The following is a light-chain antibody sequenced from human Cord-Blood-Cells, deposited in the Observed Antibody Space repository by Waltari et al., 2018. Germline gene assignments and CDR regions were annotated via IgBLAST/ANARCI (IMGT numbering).Light chain of an antibody. CDR3: QQYNSYSWT. CDR1: QSISSW. Sequence: DIQMTQCPSTLSASVGDRVTITCRASQSISSWLAGYQQKPGKGPKLLISKASSLESGVTSRFSGSGSGTEFTLTISSLQPDDFATYYCQQYNSYSWTFGQGTKVEIK. J-gene: IGKJ1*01. V-gene: IGKV1-5*03. CDR2: KAS.